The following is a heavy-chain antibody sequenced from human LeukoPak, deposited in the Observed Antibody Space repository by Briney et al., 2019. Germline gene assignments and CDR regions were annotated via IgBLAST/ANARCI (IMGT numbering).Heavy chain of an antibody. CDR2: INHSGST. V-gene: IGHV4-34*01. D-gene: IGHD3-10*01. CDR1: GGSFSGYY. J-gene: IGHJ5*02. CDR3: ARHKSRNYGSGSYYKRWFDP. Sequence: SETLSLTCAVYGGSFSGYYWSWIRQPPGKGLEWIGEINHSGSTNYNPSLKSRVTISVDTSKNQFSLKLSSVTAADTAVYYCARHKSRNYGSGSYYKRWFDPWGQGTLVTVSS.